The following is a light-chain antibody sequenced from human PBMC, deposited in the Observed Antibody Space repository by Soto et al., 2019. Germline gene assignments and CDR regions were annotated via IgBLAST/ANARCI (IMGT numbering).Light chain of an antibody. J-gene: IGKJ1*01. Sequence: DIQMTQSPSTLSASVGDRASIPCRASQSISNCLAWYQQKPGQAPKLLIYDASSLASGVPSRFSGRGSGTKFTLTISSLQPDDFAAYYCQQYNSFSGTFGQGTKVDIK. V-gene: IGKV1-5*01. CDR1: QSISNC. CDR2: DAS. CDR3: QQYNSFSGT.